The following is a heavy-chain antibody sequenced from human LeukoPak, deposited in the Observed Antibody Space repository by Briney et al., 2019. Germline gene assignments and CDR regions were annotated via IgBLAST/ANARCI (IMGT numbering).Heavy chain of an antibody. D-gene: IGHD2-2*01. CDR2: IYYSGST. Sequence: PSETLSLTCAVSGGSISGYYWGWIGQPPGKGVEYIGYIYYSGSTNYNPSLKSRVTMSVDTSKNQFSLKLNSVTAADTAVYYCASARCSATSCYEFYFDYWGQGTLVTVSS. CDR3: ASARCSATSCYEFYFDY. CDR1: GGSISGYY. J-gene: IGHJ4*02. V-gene: IGHV4-59*01.